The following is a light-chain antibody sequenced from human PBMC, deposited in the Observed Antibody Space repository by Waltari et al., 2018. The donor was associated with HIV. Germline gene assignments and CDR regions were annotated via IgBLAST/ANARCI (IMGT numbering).Light chain of an antibody. J-gene: IGLJ2*01. Sequence: QSALTQPASVSGSPGQSITISCTGTTSDVGGYNSVSWYQQHPAKAPKIVILAVSNRPSGVSDRFSGSKSGNTASLTISGLQAEDEAYYYCSSYTSSDTVVFGGGTKVTVL. V-gene: IGLV2-14*03. CDR2: AVS. CDR3: SSYTSSDTVV. CDR1: TSDVGGYNS.